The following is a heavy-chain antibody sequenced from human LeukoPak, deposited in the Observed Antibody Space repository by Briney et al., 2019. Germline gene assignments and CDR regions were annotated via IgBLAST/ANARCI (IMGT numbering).Heavy chain of an antibody. J-gene: IGHJ4*02. CDR3: AREMGYCSSTSCPNQLDY. CDR2: IIPIFGTA. D-gene: IGHD2-2*01. Sequence: SVKVSCKASGGTFSSYAISWVRQAPGQGLEWMGGIIPIFGTANYAQKFQRRVTITADESTSTAYMELRSLRSEDTAVYYCAREMGYCSSTSCPNQLDYWGQGTLVTVSS. CDR1: GGTFSSYA. V-gene: IGHV1-69*01.